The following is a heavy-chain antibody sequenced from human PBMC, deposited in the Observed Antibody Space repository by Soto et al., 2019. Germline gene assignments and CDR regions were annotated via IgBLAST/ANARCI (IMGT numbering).Heavy chain of an antibody. CDR1: GGSITSYY. V-gene: IGHV4-59*01. J-gene: IGHJ5*02. Sequence: PSETLSLTCTVSGGSITSYYWSWIRQPPGRGLEWIGYIYYSGSTNYNPSLKSRVTISVDTSKNQFSLKLSSVTAADTAVYYCARVLGYCSGGSCFGRFDPWGQGALVTVSS. CDR2: IYYSGST. D-gene: IGHD2-15*01. CDR3: ARVLGYCSGGSCFGRFDP.